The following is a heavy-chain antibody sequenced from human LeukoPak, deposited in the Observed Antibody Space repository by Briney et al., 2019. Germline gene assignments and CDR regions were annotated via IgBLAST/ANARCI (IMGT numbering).Heavy chain of an antibody. D-gene: IGHD3-22*01. CDR3: ARVSYYYDSSGYYPLDY. V-gene: IGHV1-2*02. J-gene: IGHJ4*02. Sequence: ASVKVSCKASVYTFTGYYMHWVRQAPGQGLEWVGWINPNSGGTNYAQKFQGRVTMTRDTSISTAYMELSRLRSDDTAVYYCARVSYYYDSSGYYPLDYWGQGTLVTVSS. CDR2: INPNSGGT. CDR1: VYTFTGYY.